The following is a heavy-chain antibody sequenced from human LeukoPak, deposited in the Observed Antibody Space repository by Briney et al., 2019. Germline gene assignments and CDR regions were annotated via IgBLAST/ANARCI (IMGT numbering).Heavy chain of an antibody. CDR2: IYSGGST. Sequence: QTGGSLRLSCAASGFTVSSNYMSWVRQAPGKGLEWVSVIYSGGSTYYADSVKGRFTISRDNSKNTLYLQMNSLRAEDTAVYYCARAPTVTGSYYYYYMDVWGKGTTVTVSS. CDR3: ARAPTVTGSYYYYYMDV. V-gene: IGHV3-53*01. D-gene: IGHD4-11*01. CDR1: GFTVSSNY. J-gene: IGHJ6*03.